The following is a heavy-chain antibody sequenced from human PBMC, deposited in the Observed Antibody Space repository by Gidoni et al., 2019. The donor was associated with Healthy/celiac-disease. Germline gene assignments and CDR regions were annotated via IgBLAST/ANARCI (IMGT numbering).Heavy chain of an antibody. V-gene: IGHV3-23*01. Sequence: EVQLLESGGGLVQPGGSLRLSCAASGFTFSSYAMSCVRQAPGKGLELVAAISGSGGSTYYADSGKGRFTISRDNAKNTLYLQMNSLRAEDTAVYYCAKGAGLNWFDPWGQGTLVTVSS. CDR3: AKGAGLNWFDP. CDR1: GFTFSSYA. J-gene: IGHJ5*02. CDR2: ISGSGGST.